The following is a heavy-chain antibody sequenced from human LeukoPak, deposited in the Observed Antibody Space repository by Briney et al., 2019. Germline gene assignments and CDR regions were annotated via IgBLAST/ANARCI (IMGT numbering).Heavy chain of an antibody. CDR3: ARHSDYGTMVRGVNKWYYFDF. V-gene: IGHV4-59*08. J-gene: IGHJ4*02. Sequence: PSETLSLTCTVPGGSIRSYYWSWIRQPPGKGLEWIGYIYYSGSTNYNPSLKSRVTISVDTSKNQFSLKLSSVTAADTAVYYCARHSDYGTMVRGVNKWYYFDFWGQGTLVTVSS. CDR1: GGSIRSYY. D-gene: IGHD3-10*01. CDR2: IYYSGST.